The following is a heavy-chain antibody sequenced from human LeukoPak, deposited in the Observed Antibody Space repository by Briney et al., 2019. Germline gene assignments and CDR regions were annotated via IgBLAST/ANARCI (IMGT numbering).Heavy chain of an antibody. D-gene: IGHD2-15*01. V-gene: IGHV3-23*01. CDR1: GFTLSSYA. CDR2: ISVSGNT. CDR3: AKAPVTTCSGAYCYPFDY. Sequence: HPGGSLRLSCAASGFTLSSYAMSWVRQGPGKGLEWVSAISVSGNTYHADSVKGRFTISRDSSKNTLYLQMNSLRAGDAAVYYRAKAPVTTCSGAYCYPFDYWSQGTLVTVSS. J-gene: IGHJ4*02.